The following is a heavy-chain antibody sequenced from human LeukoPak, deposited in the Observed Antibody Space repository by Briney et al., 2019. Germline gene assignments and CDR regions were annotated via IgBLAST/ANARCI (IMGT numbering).Heavy chain of an antibody. CDR3: ARDSEWFLTDLDY. Sequence: ASVKVSCKASGYTFTGYYMHWVRQAPGQGLEWMGWINPNSGGTNYAQKFQGRVTMARDTSISTAYMELSRLRSDDTAVYYCARDSEWFLTDLDYWGQGTLVTVSS. D-gene: IGHD3-3*01. V-gene: IGHV1-2*02. J-gene: IGHJ4*02. CDR1: GYTFTGYY. CDR2: INPNSGGT.